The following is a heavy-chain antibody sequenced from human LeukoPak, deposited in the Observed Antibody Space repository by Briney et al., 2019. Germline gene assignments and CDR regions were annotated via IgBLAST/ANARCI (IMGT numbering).Heavy chain of an antibody. V-gene: IGHV3-23*01. CDR3: ARDRGGGWLHDAFDI. CDR2: IGSGGFSS. CDR1: GFTFSSYA. D-gene: IGHD6-19*01. J-gene: IGHJ3*02. Sequence: GGSLRLSCAASGFTFSSYAMSWVRQAPGKGLEWVSAIGSGGFSSYSADSVRGRFTISRDNSKNTLYLQMDSLRAEDTAVYYCARDRGGGWLHDAFDIWGQGTLVTVSS.